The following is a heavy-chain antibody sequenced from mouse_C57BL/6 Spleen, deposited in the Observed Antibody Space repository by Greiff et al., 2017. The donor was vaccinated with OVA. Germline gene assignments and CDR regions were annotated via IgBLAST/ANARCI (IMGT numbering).Heavy chain of an antibody. CDR2: ISGGGGNT. D-gene: IGHD2-12*01. CDR1: GFTFSSYT. Sequence: EVMLVESGGGLVKPGGSLKLSCAASGFTFSSYTMSWVRQTPEKRLEWVATISGGGGNTYYPDSVKGRFTISRDNAKNTLYLQMSSLRSEDTALYYCASHYDWFAYWGQGTLVTVSA. CDR3: ASHYDWFAY. V-gene: IGHV5-9*01. J-gene: IGHJ3*01.